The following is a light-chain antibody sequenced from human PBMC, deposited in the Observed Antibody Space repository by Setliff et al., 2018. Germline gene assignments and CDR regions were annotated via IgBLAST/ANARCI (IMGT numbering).Light chain of an antibody. CDR2: DVT. Sequence: QSALTQPASVSGSPGQSITISCTGSSSDIGAYDYVSWYQQHPGKAPKLMIYDVTKRPSGVPDRFSGSKSGNTASLTVTGLQGEDEADYYCSSYASSINPYVFGTGTKVTVL. V-gene: IGLV2-8*01. J-gene: IGLJ1*01. CDR1: SSDIGAYDY. CDR3: SSYASSINPYV.